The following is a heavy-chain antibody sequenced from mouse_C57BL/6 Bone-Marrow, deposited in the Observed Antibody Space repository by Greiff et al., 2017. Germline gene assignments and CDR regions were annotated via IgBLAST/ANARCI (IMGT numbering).Heavy chain of an antibody. CDR3: ARDQTAQGYAMDY. Sequence: EVQGVESGGGLVKPGGSLKLSCAASGFTFSSYAMSWVRQTPEKRLEWVATISDGGSYTYYPDNVKGRFTISRDNAKNNLYLQMSHLKSEDTAMYYCARDQTAQGYAMDYWGQGTSVTVSS. V-gene: IGHV5-4*01. CDR1: GFTFSSYA. CDR2: ISDGGSYT. J-gene: IGHJ4*01. D-gene: IGHD3-2*02.